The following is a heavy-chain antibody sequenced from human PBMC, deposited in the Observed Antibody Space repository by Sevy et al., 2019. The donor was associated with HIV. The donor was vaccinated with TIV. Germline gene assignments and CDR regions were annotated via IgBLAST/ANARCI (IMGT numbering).Heavy chain of an antibody. CDR3: ASTCGDTHGPFES. D-gene: IGHD5-12*01. CDR1: GGSVSNGDYY. CDR2: IYYSGSG. Sequence: SEILSLTCDVSGGSVSNGDYYCSWIRQPPGKGLEWFGYIYYSGSGYYNPFLKSRVTISVDTSKNQFSLKLKSVTASDTAIYYCASTCGDTHGPFESWGQGTLVTVSS. V-gene: IGHV4-30-4*01. J-gene: IGHJ4*02.